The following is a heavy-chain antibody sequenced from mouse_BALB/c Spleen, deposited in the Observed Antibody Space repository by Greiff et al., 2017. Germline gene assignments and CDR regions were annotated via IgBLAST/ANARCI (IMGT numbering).Heavy chain of an antibody. CDR2: IDPSDSET. CDR3: ARGDGYYVSFAY. J-gene: IGHJ3*01. D-gene: IGHD2-3*01. CDR1: GYSFTSYW. Sequence: VQLQQSGPQLVRPGASVKISCKASGYSFTSYWMHWVKQRPGQGLEWIGMIDPSDSETRLNQKFKDKATLTVDKSSSTAYMQLSSPTSEDSAVYYCARGDGYYVSFAYWGQGTLVTVSA. V-gene: IGHV1S126*01.